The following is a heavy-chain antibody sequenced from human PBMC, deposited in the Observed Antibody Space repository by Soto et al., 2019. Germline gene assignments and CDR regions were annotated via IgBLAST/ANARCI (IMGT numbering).Heavy chain of an antibody. CDR1: GGSISSYH. CDR3: ARDRRAAAGTLDY. D-gene: IGHD6-13*01. J-gene: IGHJ4*02. V-gene: IGHV4-4*07. Sequence: PSETLSLTCTVSGGSISSYHWSWIRQPAGKGLEWIGRIYTSGSTNYNPSLKSRVTMSVDTSKNQFSLKLSSVTAADTAVYLCARDRRAAAGTLDYWGQGTLVTVSS. CDR2: IYTSGST.